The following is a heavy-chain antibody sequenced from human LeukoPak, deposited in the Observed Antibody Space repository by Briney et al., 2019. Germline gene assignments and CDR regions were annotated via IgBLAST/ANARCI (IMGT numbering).Heavy chain of an antibody. D-gene: IGHD3-22*01. J-gene: IGHJ4*02. CDR1: GGAFSSYA. Sequence: SVKVSCKASGGAFSSYAISWVRQAPGQGLEWMGRIIPILGIANYAQKFQGRVTITADKSTSTAYMELSSLRSEDTAVYYCARGVNYYDSSGYYTYYFDYWGQGTLVTVSS. CDR2: IIPILGIA. V-gene: IGHV1-69*04. CDR3: ARGVNYYDSSGYYTYYFDY.